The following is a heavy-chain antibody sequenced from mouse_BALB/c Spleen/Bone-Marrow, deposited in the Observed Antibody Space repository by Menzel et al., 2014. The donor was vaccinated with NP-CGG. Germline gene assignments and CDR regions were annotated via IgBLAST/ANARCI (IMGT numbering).Heavy chain of an antibody. J-gene: IGHJ3*01. CDR2: IDPSDSYT. Sequence: QVQLQQSGAELVKPGASVKLSCKTSGYTSTSYWMHWVKQRPGQGLEWIGEIDPSDSYTNYNQKFKGKATLTVDKSSSTAYMQLSSLTSEDSAVYYCARLAYWGQGTLVTVSA. CDR1: GYTSTSYW. CDR3: ARLAY. V-gene: IGHV1-69*02.